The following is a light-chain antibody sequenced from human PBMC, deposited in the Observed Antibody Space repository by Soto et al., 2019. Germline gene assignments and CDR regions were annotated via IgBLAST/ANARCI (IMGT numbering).Light chain of an antibody. V-gene: IGKV3-11*01. CDR1: QSVSSN. CDR3: QQSSTRPLT. J-gene: IGKJ4*01. CDR2: DAS. Sequence: EIVLTQSPATLSLSPGERATLSCRASQSVSSNLAWYQQKLGQAPRLLIYDASNRATGIPARFSGSGSGTDFTLTISSLEPEDFAVYYCQQSSTRPLTFGGGTKVEI.